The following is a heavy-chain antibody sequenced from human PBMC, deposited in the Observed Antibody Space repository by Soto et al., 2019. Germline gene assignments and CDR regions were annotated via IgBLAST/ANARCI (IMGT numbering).Heavy chain of an antibody. Sequence: QVQLVESGGGVVQPGRSLRLSCAASGFIFSGYAMHWVRQAPGKGLEWVAVISYDGNTKYYADSVKGRFTVSRDNSKNTLYVQMNNLSAEDTAMYYRAKETSAYEIDYWGQGTLVTVSS. CDR1: GFIFSGYA. V-gene: IGHV3-30-3*01. CDR2: ISYDGNTK. CDR3: AKETSAYEIDY. J-gene: IGHJ4*02. D-gene: IGHD5-12*01.